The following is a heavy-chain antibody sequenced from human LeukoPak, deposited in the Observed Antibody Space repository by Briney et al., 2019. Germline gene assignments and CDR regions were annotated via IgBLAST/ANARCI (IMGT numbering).Heavy chain of an antibody. Sequence: ASVKVSCKASGGTFSSYAISWVRQAPGQGLEWMGGIIPIFGTANYAQKFQGRVTITADESTSTAYVELSSLRSEDTAVYYCARERNWAIDYWGQGTLVTVSS. CDR1: GGTFSSYA. CDR2: IIPIFGTA. V-gene: IGHV1-69*13. D-gene: IGHD7-27*01. J-gene: IGHJ4*02. CDR3: ARERNWAIDY.